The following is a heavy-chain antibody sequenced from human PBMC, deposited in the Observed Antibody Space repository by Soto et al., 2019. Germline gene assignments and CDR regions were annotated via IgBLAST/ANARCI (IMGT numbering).Heavy chain of an antibody. CDR2: IIPIFATV. J-gene: IGHJ4*02. D-gene: IGHD5-18*01. CDR3: ARGGRGYSSAPRYYFDY. CDR1: GGSFSSNP. Sequence: QVQLVQSGSEVKKPGSSVKVSCKASGGSFSSNPISWVRQAPGQGLEWMAGIIPIFATVHYAQKFQGRVTITADESTSTAYMELTSLTSEDTAVYFCARGGRGYSSAPRYYFDYWGQGTLVTVS. V-gene: IGHV1-69*01.